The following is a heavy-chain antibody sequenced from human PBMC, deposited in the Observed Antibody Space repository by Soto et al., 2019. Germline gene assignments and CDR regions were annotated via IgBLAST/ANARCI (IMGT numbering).Heavy chain of an antibody. D-gene: IGHD3-16*01. J-gene: IGHJ4*02. CDR3: AADLAIADSDY. V-gene: IGHV1-24*01. CDR1: GNTLTELS. Sequence: QVQLVQSGAEVKNPGASVKVSCKLSGNTLTELSIHWVRQAPGKGLEWMGAFDPEERETIYSQQFQGRVTMTQDTSTDTAYMQLTSLRHEDTAVYYCAADLAIADSDYWGQGTLVTVSS. CDR2: FDPEERET.